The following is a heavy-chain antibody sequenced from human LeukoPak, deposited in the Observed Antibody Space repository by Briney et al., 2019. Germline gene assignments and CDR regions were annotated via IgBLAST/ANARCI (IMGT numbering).Heavy chain of an antibody. Sequence: SKTLSLTCTVSGGSISSSSCYWGWIRQPPGKGLEWIGSIYYSGSTYYNPSLKSRVTISVDTSKNQFSLKLSSVTAADTAVYYCARVGATEAYYYYGMDVWGQGTTVTVSS. CDR3: ARVGATEAYYYYGMDV. CDR1: GGSISSSSCY. CDR2: IYYSGST. D-gene: IGHD1-26*01. V-gene: IGHV4-39*01. J-gene: IGHJ6*02.